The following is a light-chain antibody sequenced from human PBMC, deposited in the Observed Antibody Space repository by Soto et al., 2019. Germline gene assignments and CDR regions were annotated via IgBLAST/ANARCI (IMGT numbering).Light chain of an antibody. CDR3: QQHGTSPST. J-gene: IGKJ5*01. Sequence: DIGVTQCADTLSLSPGERATLSCRASQPFXRNYSAWYQQKPGQTPRLLVDSASSMATGSPDRLSGSGSATDFTLTISRLEPEDFAVYYCQQHGTSPSTVGQGTRLEI. V-gene: IGKV3-20*01. CDR2: SAS. CDR1: QPFXRNY.